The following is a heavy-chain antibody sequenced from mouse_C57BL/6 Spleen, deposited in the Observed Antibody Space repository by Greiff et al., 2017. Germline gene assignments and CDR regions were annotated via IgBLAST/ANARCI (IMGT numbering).Heavy chain of an antibody. Sequence: VQLQQSGPELVKPGASVKISCKASGYAFSSSWMNWVKQRPGKGLEWIGRIYPGDGDTNYNGKFKGKATLTADKSSSTAYMQLSSLTSEDAAVYCCARGDGYPSFDYWGQGTTLTVSS. CDR1: GYAFSSSW. V-gene: IGHV1-82*01. CDR2: IYPGDGDT. J-gene: IGHJ2*01. D-gene: IGHD2-3*01. CDR3: ARGDGYPSFDY.